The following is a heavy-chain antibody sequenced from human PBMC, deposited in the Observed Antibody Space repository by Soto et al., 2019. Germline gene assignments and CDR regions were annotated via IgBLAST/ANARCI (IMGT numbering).Heavy chain of an antibody. CDR2: INSDGSST. V-gene: IGHV3-74*01. Sequence: GGSLRLSCAASGFTFSSYGMHWVREAPGKGLVWVSRINSDGSSTSYADSVKGRFTISRDNAKNTLYLQMNSLRAEDTAVYYCARGGYDFWSGYYGYYGMDVWGQGTTVTVSS. CDR1: GFTFSSYG. D-gene: IGHD3-3*01. CDR3: ARGGYDFWSGYYGYYGMDV. J-gene: IGHJ6*02.